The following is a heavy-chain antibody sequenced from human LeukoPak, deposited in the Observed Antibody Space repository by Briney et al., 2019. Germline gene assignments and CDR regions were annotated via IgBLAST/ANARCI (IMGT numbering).Heavy chain of an antibody. Sequence: PGRSLRLSCAASGFTCSSYGMHWVRQAPGKGLEWVAVISYDGSNKYYADSVKGRFTISRDNSKNTLYLQMNSLRAEDTAVYYCAKDFPGGSYEDDVFDMWGQGTMVTVSS. J-gene: IGHJ3*02. CDR1: GFTCSSYG. V-gene: IGHV3-30*18. D-gene: IGHD1-26*01. CDR2: ISYDGSNK. CDR3: AKDFPGGSYEDDVFDM.